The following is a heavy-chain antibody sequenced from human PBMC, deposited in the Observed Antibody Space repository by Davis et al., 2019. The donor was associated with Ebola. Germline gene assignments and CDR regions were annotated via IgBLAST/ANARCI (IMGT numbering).Heavy chain of an antibody. V-gene: IGHV3-11*01. J-gene: IGHJ5*02. Sequence: GESLKISCAASGFTVSSNYMSWVRQAPGKGLEWVSYISSSGSTIYYADSVKGRFTISRDNAKNSLYLQMNSLRAEDTALYYCAKDIWVRGVIRPRGDWFDPWGQGTLVTVSS. D-gene: IGHD3-10*01. CDR2: ISSSGSTI. CDR1: GFTVSSNY. CDR3: AKDIWVRGVIRPRGDWFDP.